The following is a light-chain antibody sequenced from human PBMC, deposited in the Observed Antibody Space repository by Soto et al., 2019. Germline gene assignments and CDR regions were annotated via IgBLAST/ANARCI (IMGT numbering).Light chain of an antibody. CDR1: QSISTW. V-gene: IGKV1-5*01. Sequence: DIQMTQSPSTLSASVGDRVTITCRASQSISTWLAWYQQKPGQAPRLVIYDIFTRATGVPTRISGSGSGTEFTLTISSLQSEDFAVYYCQQYNSWPLTFGGGTKVEIK. CDR3: QQYNSWPLT. CDR2: DIF. J-gene: IGKJ4*01.